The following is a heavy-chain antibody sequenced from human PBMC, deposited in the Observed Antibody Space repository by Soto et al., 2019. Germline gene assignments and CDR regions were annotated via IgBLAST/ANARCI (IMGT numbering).Heavy chain of an antibody. CDR2: ISYDGNNK. D-gene: IGHD3-22*01. CDR3: TKDLDALLPLCMDV. Sequence: QVQLVESGGGVVQPGRSLSLSCAASGFTLSSYGMHWVRQAPGKGLEWVAVISYDGNNKYYADYVEGRFTISRDNSKNTLYLQMNSLRAEDTAVYYCTKDLDALLPLCMDVWGQGTTVTVSS. CDR1: GFTLSSYG. J-gene: IGHJ6*02. V-gene: IGHV3-30*18.